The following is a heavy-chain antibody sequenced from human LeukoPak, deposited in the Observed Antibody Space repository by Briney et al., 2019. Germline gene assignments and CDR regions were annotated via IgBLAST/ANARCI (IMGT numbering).Heavy chain of an antibody. CDR2: IYYSGST. V-gene: IGHV4-39*07. Sequence: SETLSLTCTVSGGSISSSNYYWGWIRQPPGKGLEWIGSIYYSGSTYYNPSLKSRVTISVDTSKNQFSLKLSSVTAADTAVYYCARGRDRLGYCSGGSCSVISGMDVWGQGTTVTVSS. J-gene: IGHJ6*02. CDR3: ARGRDRLGYCSGGSCSVISGMDV. CDR1: GGSISSSNYY. D-gene: IGHD2-15*01.